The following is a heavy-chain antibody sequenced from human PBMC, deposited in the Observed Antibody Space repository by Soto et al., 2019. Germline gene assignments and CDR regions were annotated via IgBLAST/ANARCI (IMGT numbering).Heavy chain of an antibody. CDR1: GFTFSPYS. CDR3: ARSSLGILRFLEWSFDY. Sequence: EVQLVESGGGLVKPGGSLRLSCAASGFTFSPYSMNWVRQAPGKGLEWVSSISSSSSYIYYADSVKGRFTISRDNARSSVYLQMNSLIAEDTAVYYCARSSLGILRFLEWSFDYWGQGTLVTVSS. CDR2: ISSSSSYI. J-gene: IGHJ4*02. D-gene: IGHD3-3*01. V-gene: IGHV3-21*01.